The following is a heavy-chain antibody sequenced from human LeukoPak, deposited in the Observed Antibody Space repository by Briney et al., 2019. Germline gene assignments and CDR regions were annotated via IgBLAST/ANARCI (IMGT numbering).Heavy chain of an antibody. CDR2: IYYSGST. D-gene: IGHD6-19*01. CDR3: ARPSVAYSQWLVPGGLYFDY. Sequence: SETLSLTCTVSGGSISSSSYYWGWIRQPPGKGLEWIGSIYYSGSTYYNPSLKSRVTISVDTSKNQFSLKLSSVTAAVTAVYYCARPSVAYSQWLVPGGLYFDYWGQGTLVTVSS. CDR1: GGSISSSSYY. V-gene: IGHV4-39*01. J-gene: IGHJ4*02.